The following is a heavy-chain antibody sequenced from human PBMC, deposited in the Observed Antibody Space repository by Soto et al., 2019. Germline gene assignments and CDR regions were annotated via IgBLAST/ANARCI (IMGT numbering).Heavy chain of an antibody. CDR2: IYDSGTT. J-gene: IGHJ5*02. D-gene: IGHD3-9*01. Sequence: SETLSLTCTVSGGSISSYYWSWIRQPPGKGLEWIGYIYDSGTTNYNPSLKSRVTISLDTSENQFSLKLSSATAADTAVYYCARRSILDNWFDPWGQGTLVTVSS. CDR1: GGSISSYY. V-gene: IGHV4-59*08. CDR3: ARRSILDNWFDP.